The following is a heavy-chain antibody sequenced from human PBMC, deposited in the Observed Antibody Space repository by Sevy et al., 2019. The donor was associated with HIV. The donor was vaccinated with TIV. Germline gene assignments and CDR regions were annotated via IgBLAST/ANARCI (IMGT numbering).Heavy chain of an antibody. CDR1: GFIFTTYG. Sequence: GGSLRLSCAASGFIFTTYGMHWARQAPGKGLEWVAIVSYDGSNKFYADSVKGRFTISRDNSKNTLYLQMNSLRTEDTAVYYCAKEIGSSGGDLYYYGMDVWGQGTTVTVSS. CDR2: VSYDGSNK. CDR3: AKEIGSSGGDLYYYGMDV. D-gene: IGHD6-19*01. V-gene: IGHV3-30*18. J-gene: IGHJ6*02.